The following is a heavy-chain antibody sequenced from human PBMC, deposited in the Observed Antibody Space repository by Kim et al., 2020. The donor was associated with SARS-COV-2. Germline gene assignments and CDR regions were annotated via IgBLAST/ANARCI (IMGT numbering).Heavy chain of an antibody. V-gene: IGHV3-23*01. CDR3: AKAGNHASLYYFDY. Sequence: ADSGQGRFTISRDNSKSTLYLQMNSLRAEDTAVYYCAKAGNHASLYYFDYWGQGTLVTVSS. D-gene: IGHD3-16*01. J-gene: IGHJ4*02.